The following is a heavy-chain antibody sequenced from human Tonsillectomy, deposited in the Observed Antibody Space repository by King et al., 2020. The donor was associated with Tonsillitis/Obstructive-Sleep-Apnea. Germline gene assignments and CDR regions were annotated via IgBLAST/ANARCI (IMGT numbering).Heavy chain of an antibody. Sequence: TLKESGPTLVKPTQTLTLTCTFSGFSLSTSGVGVGWIRQPPGKALEWLALIYWDDDKRYSPSLKSRLTITKDTSKNQVVLTMTNMDPEDTATYYCAHQPRMLSYFGYWGQGALVTVSS. D-gene: IGHD2-8*01. J-gene: IGHJ4*02. V-gene: IGHV2-5*02. CDR2: IYWDDDK. CDR3: AHQPRMLSYFGY. CDR1: GFSLSTSGVG.